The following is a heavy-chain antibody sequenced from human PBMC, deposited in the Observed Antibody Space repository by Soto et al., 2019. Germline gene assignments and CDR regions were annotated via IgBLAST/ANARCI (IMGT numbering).Heavy chain of an antibody. CDR1: GFTFSSYA. Sequence: GGSLRLSCAASGFTFSSYAMHWVRQAPGKGLEWVAVISYDGSNKYYADSVKGRFTISRDNSKNTLYLQMNSLRAEDTAVYYCARSEMGYSSGWHEGGYAFDIWGQGTMVTVSS. CDR2: ISYDGSNK. D-gene: IGHD6-19*01. CDR3: ARSEMGYSSGWHEGGYAFDI. J-gene: IGHJ3*02. V-gene: IGHV3-30-3*01.